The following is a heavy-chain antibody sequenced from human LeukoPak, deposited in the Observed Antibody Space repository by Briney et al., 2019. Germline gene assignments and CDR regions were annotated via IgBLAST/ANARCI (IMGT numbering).Heavy chain of an antibody. D-gene: IGHD6-19*01. CDR2: INHSGST. Sequence: SETLSLTCAVYGGSFSGYYWSWIRQPPGKGLEWIGEINHSGSTSYNPSLKSRVTISVDTSKNQFSLKLSSVTAADTAVYYCARGVAVAGTWFDPWGQGTLVTVSS. V-gene: IGHV4-34*01. CDR1: GGSFSGYY. J-gene: IGHJ5*02. CDR3: ARGVAVAGTWFDP.